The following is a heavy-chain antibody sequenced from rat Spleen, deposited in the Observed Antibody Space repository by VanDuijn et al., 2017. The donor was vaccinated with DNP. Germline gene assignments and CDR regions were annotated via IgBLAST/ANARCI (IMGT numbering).Heavy chain of an antibody. Sequence: EVQLQESGPGLVKPSQSLSLTCSVTVYSITGNYWGWIRKVPRNKMEYIGHISYSGTTNYNPSLKSRISITRDTSKNQFFLQVNSVIIEDTATYYCARMHYGCDNWGQGVMVTVSS. V-gene: IGHV3-1*01. J-gene: IGHJ2*01. CDR3: ARMHYGCDN. CDR2: ISYSGTT. CDR1: VYSITGNY. D-gene: IGHD1-11*01.